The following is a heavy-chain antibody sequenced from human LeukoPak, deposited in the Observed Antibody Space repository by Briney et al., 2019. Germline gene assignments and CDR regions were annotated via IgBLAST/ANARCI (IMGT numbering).Heavy chain of an antibody. CDR3: ARELSGSISRHFDY. D-gene: IGHD2-15*01. V-gene: IGHV3-74*01. CDR1: GFTFGNYW. Sequence: GGSLRLSCAASGFTFGNYWMHWVRQAPGKGPVWVSRINTDGNITTYADSVKGRFSISRDNAKNALYLQMNSLRAEDTAVFYCARELSGSISRHFDYWGQGTLVTVSS. J-gene: IGHJ4*02. CDR2: INTDGNIT.